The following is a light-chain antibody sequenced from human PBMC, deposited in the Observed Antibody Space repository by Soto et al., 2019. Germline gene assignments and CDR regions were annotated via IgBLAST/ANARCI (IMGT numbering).Light chain of an antibody. V-gene: IGKV3-20*01. J-gene: IGKJ1*01. Sequence: IVLTQSPGTLSLSPGERATLSCRAGQSVSSSYLAWYQQKPGQAPRLLIYGASSRATGIPDRFSGSGSGTDFTLTISRLEPEDFAVYYCQQYGTSPPATFGQGTKVEIK. CDR1: QSVSSSY. CDR2: GAS. CDR3: QQYGTSPPAT.